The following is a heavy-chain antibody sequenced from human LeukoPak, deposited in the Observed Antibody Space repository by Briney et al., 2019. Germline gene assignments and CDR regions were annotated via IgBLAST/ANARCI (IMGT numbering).Heavy chain of an antibody. CDR2: IYTSGST. CDR1: GGSISSYY. V-gene: IGHV4-4*07. Sequence: SETLSLTCTVSGGSISSYYWSWIRQPAGKGLEWIGRIYTSGSTSYNPSLKSRVTMSVDTPKNQFSLKLSSVTAADTAVYYCAREMSHYDFWSGYYIFDYWGQGTLVTVSS. CDR3: AREMSHYDFWSGYYIFDY. J-gene: IGHJ4*02. D-gene: IGHD3-3*01.